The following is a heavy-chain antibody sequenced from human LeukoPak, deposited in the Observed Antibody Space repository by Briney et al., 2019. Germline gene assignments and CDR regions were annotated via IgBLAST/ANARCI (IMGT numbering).Heavy chain of an antibody. CDR3: ARGWQQLIPDY. D-gene: IGHD3-16*01. Sequence: GGSLRLSCSASGFSFSSYAMYWVRQAPGKGLEWVSGVLGSGGSTYYADSVKGRFTISRDNSKNTLYLQLNSLRAEDTAVYFCARGWQQLIPDYWGQGTLVTVSS. CDR1: GFSFSSYA. J-gene: IGHJ4*02. V-gene: IGHV3-23*01. CDR2: VLGSGGST.